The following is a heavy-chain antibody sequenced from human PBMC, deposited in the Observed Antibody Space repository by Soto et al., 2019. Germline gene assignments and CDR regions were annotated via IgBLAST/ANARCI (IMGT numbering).Heavy chain of an antibody. J-gene: IGHJ3*02. Sequence: SETLSLTCAVYGGSFSGYYWSWIRQPPGKGLEWIGEINHSGSTNYNPSLKSRVTISVDTSKNQFSLKLSSVTAADTAVYYCARGLYHGFVIAYCGGDCSGAFDIWGQGTMVTVSS. D-gene: IGHD2-21*02. V-gene: IGHV4-34*01. CDR3: ARGLYHGFVIAYCGGDCSGAFDI. CDR2: INHSGST. CDR1: GGSFSGYY.